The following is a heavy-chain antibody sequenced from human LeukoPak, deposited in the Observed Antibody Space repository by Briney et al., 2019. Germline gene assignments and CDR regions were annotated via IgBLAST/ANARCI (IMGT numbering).Heavy chain of an antibody. CDR3: VSFYETN. CDR1: GNYW. Sequence: GGSLRLSCAAYGNYWMLWVRQAPGKGLVWVSHVNSDGSWTSHADSVKGRFTISKDNAKNTVYLQMNNLRTEDTAVYYCVSFYETNWGRGTLVTVSS. V-gene: IGHV3-74*01. D-gene: IGHD2-2*01. J-gene: IGHJ4*02. CDR2: VNSDGSWT.